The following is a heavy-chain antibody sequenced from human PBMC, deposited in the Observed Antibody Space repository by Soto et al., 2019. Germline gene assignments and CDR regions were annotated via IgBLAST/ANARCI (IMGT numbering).Heavy chain of an antibody. D-gene: IGHD3-16*01. CDR1: GFTFRSYW. V-gene: IGHV3-21*01. CDR3: ARDFMSPTHYYYYGMDV. CDR2: ISSTSSYI. Sequence: PGGSLRLSCAASGFTFRSYWMQWVRQAPGKGLERVSSISSTSSYIYYADSVKGRFTISRDNAKNSLYLQMNSLRAEDTAVYYCARDFMSPTHYYYYGMDVWGQGTTVTVSS. J-gene: IGHJ6*02.